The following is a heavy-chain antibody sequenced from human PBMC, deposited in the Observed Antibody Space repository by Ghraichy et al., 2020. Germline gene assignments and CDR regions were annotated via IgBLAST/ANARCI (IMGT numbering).Heavy chain of an antibody. J-gene: IGHJ6*02. Sequence: SETLSLTCTVSGGSISSGDYYWSWIRQPPGKGLEWIGYIYYSGSTYYNPSLKSRVTISVDTSKNQFSLKLSSVTAADTAVYYCARVGVVVAYGMDVWGQGTTVTVSS. D-gene: IGHD2-15*01. CDR3: ARVGVVVAYGMDV. CDR2: IYYSGST. CDR1: GGSISSGDYY. V-gene: IGHV4-30-4*01.